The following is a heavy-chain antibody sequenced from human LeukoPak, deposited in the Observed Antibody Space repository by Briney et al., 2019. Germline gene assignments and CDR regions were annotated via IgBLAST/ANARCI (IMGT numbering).Heavy chain of an antibody. V-gene: IGHV1-3*01. CDR1: VDTFTSYA. CDR3: ARGLYSGSYGIDY. CDR2: INAGNGNT. D-gene: IGHD1-26*01. Sequence: ASVKVSCKASVDTFTSYAMHWVRQAPGQRLEWMGWINAGNGNTKYSQKFQGRVTITRDTSASTAYMELSSLRSEDTAVYYCARGLYSGSYGIDYWGQGTLVTVSS. J-gene: IGHJ4*02.